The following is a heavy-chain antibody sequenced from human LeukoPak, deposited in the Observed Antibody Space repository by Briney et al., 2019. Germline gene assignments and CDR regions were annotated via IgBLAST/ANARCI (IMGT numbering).Heavy chain of an antibody. Sequence: ASVKVSCKASGYTFTGYYMHWVPQAPGQGLEWMGWINPNSGGTNYAQKFQGRVTMARDTSISTAYMELSRLRSDDTAVYYCARVWFGDHILDWGQGTLVTVFS. CDR3: ARVWFGDHILD. CDR1: GYTFTGYY. J-gene: IGHJ4*02. V-gene: IGHV1-2*02. CDR2: INPNSGGT. D-gene: IGHD3-10*01.